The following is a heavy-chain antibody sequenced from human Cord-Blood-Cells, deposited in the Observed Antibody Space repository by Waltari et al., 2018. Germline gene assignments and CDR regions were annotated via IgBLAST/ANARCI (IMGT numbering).Heavy chain of an antibody. CDR1: GSTFSSYA. J-gene: IGHJ6*02. CDR2: ISGSGGST. Sequence: EVQLLESGGGLVQPGGALRLSCAASGSTFSSYAMSWVRQAPGKGLEWVSAISGSGGSTYYADSVKGRFTISRDNSKNTLYLQMNSLRAEDTAVYYCAKVGMDTAMWYYYYYGMDVWDQGP. D-gene: IGHD5-18*01. CDR3: AKVGMDTAMWYYYYYGMDV. V-gene: IGHV3-23*01.